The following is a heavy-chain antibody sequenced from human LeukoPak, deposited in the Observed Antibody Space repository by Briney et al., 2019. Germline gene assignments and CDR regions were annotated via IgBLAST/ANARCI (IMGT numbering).Heavy chain of an antibody. CDR2: VYHSGST. V-gene: IGHV4-30-2*01. Sequence: PSQTLSLTCAVSGGSISSGGYSWSWIRQPPGTGLEWIGYVYHSGSTYYNPSLKSRVTISVDRSKNQFSLKLSSVTAADTAVYYCASFIVGATGWFDPWGQGTLVTVSS. D-gene: IGHD1-26*01. J-gene: IGHJ5*02. CDR1: GGSISSGGYS. CDR3: ASFIVGATGWFDP.